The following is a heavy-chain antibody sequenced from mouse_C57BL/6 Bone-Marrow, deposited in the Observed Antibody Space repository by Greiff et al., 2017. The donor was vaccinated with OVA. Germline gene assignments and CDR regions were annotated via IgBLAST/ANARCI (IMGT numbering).Heavy chain of an antibody. J-gene: IGHJ4*01. D-gene: IGHD1-1*01. CDR2: IDPSDSET. CDR3: ARHEEDFTGAMDY. V-gene: IGHV1-52*01. Sequence: QVQLQQSGAELVRPGSSVKLSCKASGYTFTSYWMHWVKQRPIQGLEWIGNIDPSDSETHYNQKFKDKATLTVDKSSSTAYMQLSSLTSEDSAVYFCARHEEDFTGAMDYWGQGTSVTVSS. CDR1: GYTFTSYW.